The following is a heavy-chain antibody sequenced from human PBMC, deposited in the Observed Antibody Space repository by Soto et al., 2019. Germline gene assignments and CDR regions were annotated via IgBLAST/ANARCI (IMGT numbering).Heavy chain of an antibody. CDR3: AKEFHSGNYFDY. J-gene: IGHJ4*02. D-gene: IGHD2-21*01. V-gene: IGHV3-30*18. Sequence: PGGSLRLSCAASGFTFSSSGMHWVRQAPGKGLEWVAVISYDGSNKFYADSVKGRFTISRDNFRNTLYLQMNSLRAEDTAVYYCAKEFHSGNYFDYWGQGTLVTVSS. CDR2: ISYDGSNK. CDR1: GFTFSSSG.